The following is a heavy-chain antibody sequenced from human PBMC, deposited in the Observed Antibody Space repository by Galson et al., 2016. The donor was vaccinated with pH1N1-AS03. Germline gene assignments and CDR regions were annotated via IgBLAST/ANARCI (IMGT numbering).Heavy chain of an antibody. CDR3: ATGDLGSYCFDP. CDR2: NIPILGIT. V-gene: IGHV1-69*02. D-gene: IGHD3-10*01. J-gene: IGHJ5*01. Sequence: SVKVSCKASGGTFSKYTFNWLRQAPGQGLEWMGRNIPILGITNYAQKFQDRVTIIADKSTNSAYMNLSSLRSEDTAMYYCATGDLGSYCFDPWGQGTLVTVSS. CDR1: GGTFSKYT.